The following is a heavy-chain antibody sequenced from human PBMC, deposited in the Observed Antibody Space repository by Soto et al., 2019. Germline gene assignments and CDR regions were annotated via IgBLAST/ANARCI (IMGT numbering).Heavy chain of an antibody. CDR1: GFSVRTSY. D-gene: IGHD3-16*01. CDR3: ARESPQSWGS. J-gene: IGHJ5*02. CDR2: IYGGGST. Sequence: EVQLVESGGGLVPPGGSLRVSCSASGFSVRTSYMSWVRRAPGKGLEWVSIIYGGGSTYYADSVKGRFTISRHDSKNTLYLQMNSLRPDDTAVYYCARESPQSWGSWGQGTLVTGSS. V-gene: IGHV3-53*04.